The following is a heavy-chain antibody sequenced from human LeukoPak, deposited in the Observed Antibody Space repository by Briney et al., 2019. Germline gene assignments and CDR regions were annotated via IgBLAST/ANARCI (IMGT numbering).Heavy chain of an antibody. Sequence: GRSLRLSCAASGFTFSIYAMHWVRQAPGKGLEWVAVMAYDGSNNYYADSVKGRFTISRDNSKNTLYLQMNSLRAEDTAVYYCARDRDSGYCSSISCYYYGMDVWGQGTTVTVSS. D-gene: IGHD2-2*01. V-gene: IGHV3-30*04. CDR3: ARDRDSGYCSSISCYYYGMDV. CDR1: GFTFSIYA. J-gene: IGHJ6*02. CDR2: MAYDGSNN.